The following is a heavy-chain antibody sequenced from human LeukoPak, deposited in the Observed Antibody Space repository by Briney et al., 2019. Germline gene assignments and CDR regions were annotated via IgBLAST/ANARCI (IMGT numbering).Heavy chain of an antibody. Sequence: SETLSLTRTVSGGSISSGGYYWSWIRQHPGKGLEWIGYIYYGGSTYYNPSLKSRVTISVDTSKNQFSLKLSSVTAADTAVYYCARDSRGCSSTSCYSYGMDVWGQGTTVTVSS. CDR1: GGSISSGGYY. CDR3: ARDSRGCSSTSCYSYGMDV. D-gene: IGHD2-2*01. CDR2: IYYGGST. V-gene: IGHV4-31*03. J-gene: IGHJ6*02.